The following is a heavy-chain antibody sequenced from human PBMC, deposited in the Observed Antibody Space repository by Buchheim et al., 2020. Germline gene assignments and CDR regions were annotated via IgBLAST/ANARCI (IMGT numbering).Heavy chain of an antibody. CDR1: GGSISSSRYY. CDR3: ARAMRSTGGWHNWGYFHY. V-gene: IGHV4-39*07. CDR2: IYYSGST. D-gene: IGHD1-1*01. J-gene: IGHJ4*02. Sequence: QLQLQESGPGLVKPSETLSLTCTVSGGSISSSRYYWGWIRQPPGKGLEWIGSIYYSGSTYYNPSLESRVTISVDTSNNQFSLKLSSVTAADTAVYYCARAMRSTGGWHNWGYFHYWGQGTL.